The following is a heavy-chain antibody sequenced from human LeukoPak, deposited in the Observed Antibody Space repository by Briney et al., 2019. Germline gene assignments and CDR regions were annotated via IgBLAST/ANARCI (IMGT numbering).Heavy chain of an antibody. CDR3: ARRPYGGNFDY. Sequence: KPSETLSLTCTVSGGSIRGYYWGWIRQPPGKGLEWIGYIYYSGSTNYNPSLKSRVSISVDTSKNQFSLELSSVTAADTAVYYCARRPYGGNFDYWGQGTLVSVSS. CDR1: GGSIRGYY. D-gene: IGHD3-16*01. CDR2: IYYSGST. V-gene: IGHV4-59*08. J-gene: IGHJ4*02.